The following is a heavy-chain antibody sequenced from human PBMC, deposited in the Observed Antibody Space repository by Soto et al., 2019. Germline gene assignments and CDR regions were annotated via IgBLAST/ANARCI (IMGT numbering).Heavy chain of an antibody. V-gene: IGHV3-23*01. J-gene: IGHJ4*02. CDR2: ISGTASRT. D-gene: IGHD3-9*01. CDR3: ATSFRYFDN. CDR1: GVTPTTTP. Sequence: PXGSLRLSCAGAGVTPTTTPLSWVRQPPGKGLDWVTTISGTASRTYYVDSVKGRFFISRDNSKNTVTLQMNNLTLDDTAVYYCATSFRYFDNWGQGTLVTVSS.